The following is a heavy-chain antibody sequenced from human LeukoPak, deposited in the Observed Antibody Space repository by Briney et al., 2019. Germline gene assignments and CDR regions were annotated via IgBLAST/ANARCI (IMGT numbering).Heavy chain of an antibody. Sequence: TSETLSLTCTVSGGSISSSSYYWGWIRQPPGKGLEWIGSIYYSGSTYYNPSLKSRVTISVDTSKNQFSLKLSSVTAADTAIYYCAREIAARWFDPWGQGTLVTVSS. D-gene: IGHD6-13*01. J-gene: IGHJ5*02. V-gene: IGHV4-39*07. CDR1: GGSISSSSYY. CDR3: AREIAARWFDP. CDR2: IYYSGST.